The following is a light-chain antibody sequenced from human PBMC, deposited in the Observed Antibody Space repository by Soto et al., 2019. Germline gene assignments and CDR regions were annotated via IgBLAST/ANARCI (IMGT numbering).Light chain of an antibody. CDR2: GAS. Sequence: EIVMTQSPATLSVSPGERATLSCRASQSVSINLAWYQQKLGQAPRLLVYGASSRATGIPDRFSGSGSETDFILTISRVEPEDFAMYYCQHYENSPITFGPGTRLEIK. V-gene: IGKV3-20*01. CDR3: QHYENSPIT. J-gene: IGKJ5*01. CDR1: QSVSIN.